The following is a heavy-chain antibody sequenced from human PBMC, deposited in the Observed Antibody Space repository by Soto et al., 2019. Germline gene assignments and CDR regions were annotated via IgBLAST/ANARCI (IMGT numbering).Heavy chain of an antibody. J-gene: IGHJ4*02. CDR2: ISSTTNYI. CDR3: ARESEDLTSNFDY. Sequence: GGSLRLSCAASGFTFTRYSMNWVRQAPGKGLEWVSSISSTTNYIYYGDSMKGRFTISRDNAKNSLYLEMNSLRAEDTALYYCARESEDLTSNFDYWGQGTLVTVSS. CDR1: GFTFTRYS. V-gene: IGHV3-21*06.